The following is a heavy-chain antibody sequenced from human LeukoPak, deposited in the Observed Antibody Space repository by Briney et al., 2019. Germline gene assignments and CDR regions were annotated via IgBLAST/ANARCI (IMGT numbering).Heavy chain of an antibody. Sequence: SETLSLTCTVSGDSVIYSYWSWIRQPAGKGLELIGRLSAASTPDYNPFLKSRLTMSVDTSKNQFSLRLSSVTAADTAVYYCVRGYHISINNWFDYWGQGALVTVSS. V-gene: IGHV4-4*07. CDR2: LSAASTP. D-gene: IGHD3-3*01. CDR3: VRGYHISINNWFDY. CDR1: GDSVIYSY. J-gene: IGHJ4*02.